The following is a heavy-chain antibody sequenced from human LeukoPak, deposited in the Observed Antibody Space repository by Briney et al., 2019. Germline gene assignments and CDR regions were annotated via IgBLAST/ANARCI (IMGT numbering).Heavy chain of an antibody. V-gene: IGHV1-18*01. CDR1: GYTFTSYG. Sequence: ASVKVSCKASGYTFTSYGISWVRQAPGQGLEWMGWISAYNGNTNYAQKLQGRVTMPTDTSTSTAYMELRSLRSDDTAVYYCARDGAPYDYVWGSYRYPDYFDYWGQGTLVTVSS. D-gene: IGHD3-16*02. CDR3: ARDGAPYDYVWGSYRYPDYFDY. CDR2: ISAYNGNT. J-gene: IGHJ4*02.